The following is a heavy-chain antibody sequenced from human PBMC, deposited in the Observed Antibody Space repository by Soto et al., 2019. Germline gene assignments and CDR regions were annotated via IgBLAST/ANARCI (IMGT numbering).Heavy chain of an antibody. V-gene: IGHV1-46*01. Sequence: GVSVKVSCKASGYTFTSYYMHWVRQAPGQGLEWMGIINPSGGSTSYAQKFQGRVTMTRDTSTSTVYMELSSLRSEDTAVYYCARADYYDSSAYYFSGWFDPSGQGTLVTV. CDR1: GYTFTSYY. D-gene: IGHD3-22*01. CDR3: ARADYYDSSAYYFSGWFDP. J-gene: IGHJ5*02. CDR2: INPSGGST.